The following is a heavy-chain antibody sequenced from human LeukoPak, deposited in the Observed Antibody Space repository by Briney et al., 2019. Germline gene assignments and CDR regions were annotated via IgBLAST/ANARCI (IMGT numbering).Heavy chain of an antibody. Sequence: QSGGSLRPSCAASGFTFSDYGMHWVRQAPGKGLEWVALISYHGRDIHYADSVRGRFTITRDNSKNALYLQMNSLRADDTAVFYCAKSTDSSGYSILASWGQGTLVTVSS. V-gene: IGHV3-30*02. D-gene: IGHD3-22*01. CDR2: ISYHGRDI. CDR3: AKSTDSSGYSILAS. J-gene: IGHJ5*01. CDR1: GFTFSDYG.